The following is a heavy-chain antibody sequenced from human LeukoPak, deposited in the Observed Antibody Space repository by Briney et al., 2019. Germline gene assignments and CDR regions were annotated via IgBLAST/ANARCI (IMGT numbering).Heavy chain of an antibody. V-gene: IGHV4-30-4*08. CDR1: GGSISSGDYY. D-gene: IGHD3-10*01. J-gene: IGHJ4*02. CDR3: ARVGSDYGSGSYYNAPKTFDY. CDR2: IYYSGST. Sequence: SETLSLTCTVSGGSISSGDYYWSWIRQPPGTGLEWIGYIYYSGSTYYNPSLKSRVTISVDTSKNQFSLKLSSVTAADTAVYYCARVGSDYGSGSYYNAPKTFDYWGQGTLVTVSS.